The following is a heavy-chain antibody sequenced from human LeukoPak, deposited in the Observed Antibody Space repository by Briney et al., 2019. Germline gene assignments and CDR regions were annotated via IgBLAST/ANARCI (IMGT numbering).Heavy chain of an antibody. CDR1: GGSVGSRNHY. D-gene: IGHD2-2*01. Sequence: SETLSLTCTASGGSVGSRNHYWGWIRQPPGKGLEWIGSIYYSGSTSSNPSLKSRVTISVDTSKNQVSLKLSSVTAADTAVYYCARGGYCNTTTCYPERWFDPWGQGTLVTVSS. CDR2: IYYSGST. V-gene: IGHV4-39*01. J-gene: IGHJ5*02. CDR3: ARGGYCNTTTCYPERWFDP.